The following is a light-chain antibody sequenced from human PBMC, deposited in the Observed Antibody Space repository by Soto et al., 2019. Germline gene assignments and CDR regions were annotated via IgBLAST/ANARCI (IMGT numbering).Light chain of an antibody. CDR1: SSEVGGYKF. Sequence: QSALTQPASVSGSPGQSITISCTGTSSEVGGYKFVSWYKQHTGKAPKLMIYEVSKRPSGVSSRFSGSKSGNTASLTISGLQAEDEADYYCCSYTGSIYVFGPGTKLSVL. V-gene: IGLV2-14*01. CDR3: CSYTGSIYV. J-gene: IGLJ1*01. CDR2: EVS.